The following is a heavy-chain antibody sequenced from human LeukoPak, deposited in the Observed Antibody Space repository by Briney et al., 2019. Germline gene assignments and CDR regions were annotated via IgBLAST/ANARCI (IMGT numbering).Heavy chain of an antibody. J-gene: IGHJ4*02. D-gene: IGHD3-10*01. CDR1: GFTFSSYS. CDR3: ASYSSGSYAFTL. V-gene: IGHV3-21*01. Sequence: GGSLRLSCAASGFTFSSYSMNWVRQAPGKGLEWVSSISSSSSYIYYADSVKGRFTISRDNAKNSLYLQMNSLRAEDTAVYYCASYSSGSYAFTLWGQGTLVTVSS. CDR2: ISSSSSYI.